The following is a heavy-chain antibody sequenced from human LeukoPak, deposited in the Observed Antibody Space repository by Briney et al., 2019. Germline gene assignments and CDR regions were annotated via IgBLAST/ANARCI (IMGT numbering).Heavy chain of an antibody. CDR1: GGSISSYY. V-gene: IGHV4-59*01. CDR2: IYYSGST. Sequence: PSETLSLTXTVSGGSISSYYWSWIRQSPGKGLEWIGYIYYSGSTNYNPSLKSRVTISVDTSKNQFSLKLSSVTAADTAVYYCARADDYYYYMDVWGKGTTVTVSS. CDR3: ARADDYYYYMDV. J-gene: IGHJ6*03.